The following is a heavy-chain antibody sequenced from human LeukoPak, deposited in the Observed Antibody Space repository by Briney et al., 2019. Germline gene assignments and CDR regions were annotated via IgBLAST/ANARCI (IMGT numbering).Heavy chain of an antibody. CDR2: ISYDGSNK. Sequence: GGSLRLSCAASGFTFSSYGMHWVRQAPGRGLEWVAVISYDGSNKYYADSVKGRFTISRDNSKNTLYLQMNSLRAEDTAVYYCAKDPFDYWGQGTLVTVSS. V-gene: IGHV3-30*18. CDR1: GFTFSSYG. J-gene: IGHJ4*02. CDR3: AKDPFDY.